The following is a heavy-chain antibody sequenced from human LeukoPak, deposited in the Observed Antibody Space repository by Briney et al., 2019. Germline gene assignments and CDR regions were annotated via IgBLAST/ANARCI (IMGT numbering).Heavy chain of an antibody. J-gene: IGHJ4*02. CDR1: GFTFSSYA. D-gene: IGHD1-26*01. CDR3: ARDLIAGATRDY. CDR2: ISSSSTYI. V-gene: IGHV3-21*01. Sequence: GGSLRLSCAASGFTFSSYAMHWVRQAPGKGLEWVSTISSSSTYIYYADSVKGRFIISRDNAKNSLFLQMNSLRAEDTAVYYCARDLIAGATRDYWGQGTLVTVSS.